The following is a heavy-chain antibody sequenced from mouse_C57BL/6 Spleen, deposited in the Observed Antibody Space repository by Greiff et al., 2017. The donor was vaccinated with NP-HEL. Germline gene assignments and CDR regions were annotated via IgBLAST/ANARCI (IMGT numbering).Heavy chain of an antibody. CDR1: GYTFTDYN. V-gene: IGHV1-18*01. CDR3: ARTDYDEDYYAMDY. Sequence: EVQLQQSGPELVKPGASVKIPCKASGYTFTDYNMDWVKQSHGKSLEWIGDINPNNGGTIYNQKFKGKATLTVDKSSSTAYMELRSLTSEDTAVYYWARTDYDEDYYAMDYWGQGTSVTVSS. CDR2: INPNNGGT. D-gene: IGHD2-4*01. J-gene: IGHJ4*01.